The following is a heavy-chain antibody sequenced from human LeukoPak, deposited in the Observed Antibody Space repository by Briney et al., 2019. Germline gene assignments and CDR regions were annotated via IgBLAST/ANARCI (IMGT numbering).Heavy chain of an antibody. Sequence: PSETLSLTCTVSGGSISSYYWSLIRQPPGKGLEWIGYIYYSGSTNYNPSLKSRVTISVDTSKNQFSLKLSSVTAADTAVYYCARIAPHDCSGGSCSPTVGYYYGMDVWGQGTTVTVSS. CDR3: ARIAPHDCSGGSCSPTVGYYYGMDV. V-gene: IGHV4-59*08. J-gene: IGHJ6*02. CDR2: IYYSGST. CDR1: GGSISSYY. D-gene: IGHD2-15*01.